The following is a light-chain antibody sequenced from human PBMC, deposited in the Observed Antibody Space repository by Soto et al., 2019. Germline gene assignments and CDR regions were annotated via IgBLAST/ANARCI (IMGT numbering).Light chain of an antibody. V-gene: IGKV1-5*03. J-gene: IGKJ1*01. CDR1: QTISSW. Sequence: DIEMTQSPSTLSGSVADRVTITCRASQTISSWLAWYKQKPGKAPKPRIYKASTFKSGVPSRFSGSGSGTEFTLTISSLQRNDVVTECGPHYNSYSCAFAQGTKVDIK. CDR2: KAS. CDR3: PHYNSYSCA.